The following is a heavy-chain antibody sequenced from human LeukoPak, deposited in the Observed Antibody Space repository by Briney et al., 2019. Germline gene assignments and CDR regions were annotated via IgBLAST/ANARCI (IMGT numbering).Heavy chain of an antibody. CDR3: ARDHPLERFPDY. D-gene: IGHD1-1*01. CDR1: GFTFSSYS. J-gene: IGHJ4*02. Sequence: GGSLRLSCAASGFTFSSYSMNWVRQAPGKGLEWVSSISSSGYIYYADSVKGRFTISRDNAKNSLYLQMNSLRAEDTAVYYCARDHPLERFPDYWGQGTLVTVSS. CDR2: ISSSGYI. V-gene: IGHV3-21*01.